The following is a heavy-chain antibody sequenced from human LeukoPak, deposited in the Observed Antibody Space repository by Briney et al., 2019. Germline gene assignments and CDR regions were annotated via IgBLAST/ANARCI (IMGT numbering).Heavy chain of an antibody. CDR3: ARCYDILTGYYAADENANWFDP. CDR2: ISAYNGNT. Sequence: ASVTVSCKASGYTFTSYGISWVRQAPGQGLEWMGWISAYNGNTNYAQKLQSRVTMTTDTSTSTAYMELRSLRSDDTAVYYCARCYDILTGYYAADENANWFDPWGQGTLVTVSS. D-gene: IGHD3-9*01. J-gene: IGHJ5*02. V-gene: IGHV1-18*04. CDR1: GYTFTSYG.